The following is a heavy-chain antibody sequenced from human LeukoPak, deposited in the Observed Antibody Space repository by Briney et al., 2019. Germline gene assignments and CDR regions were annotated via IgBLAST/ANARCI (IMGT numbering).Heavy chain of an antibody. D-gene: IGHD2-2*01. V-gene: IGHV3-23*01. CDR1: GGSISSSN. CDR3: AKDGLVPAAIPCYFDY. J-gene: IGHJ4*02. Sequence: PSETLSLTCTVSGGSISSSNWWSWVRPPPGKGLEWVSAISGSGGSTYYADSVKGRFTISRDNSKNTLYLQMNSLRAEDTAVYYCAKDGLVPAAIPCYFDYWGQGTLVTVSS. CDR2: ISGSGGST.